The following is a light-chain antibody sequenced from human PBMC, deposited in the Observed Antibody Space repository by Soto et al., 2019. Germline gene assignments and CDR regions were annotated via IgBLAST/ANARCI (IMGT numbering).Light chain of an antibody. Sequence: EIVMTQSPGTLSVSPGRRATLSFRASESVDSNVAWYQQKFGQPPRLIIYKASNRATGIPARFSSSGSGTEFTLTISGLPSEDVAVYYFQQYILRQYTCGQGPKVEIK. CDR1: ESVDSN. J-gene: IGKJ2*01. V-gene: IGKV3D-15*01. CDR3: QQYILRQYT. CDR2: KAS.